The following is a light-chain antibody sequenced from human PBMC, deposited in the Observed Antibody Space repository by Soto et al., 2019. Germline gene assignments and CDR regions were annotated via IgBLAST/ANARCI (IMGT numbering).Light chain of an antibody. Sequence: EIVLTQSPATLSLSPGERATLSCRASQSVSSYLAWYQQKPGQAPRLLIYDTSNRATGIPARFSGSGSGTDFKLTISSREPEDFAFYFCQQRSNWPPWYTFGQGTKLEIK. CDR3: QQRSNWPPWYT. V-gene: IGKV3-11*01. J-gene: IGKJ2*01. CDR1: QSVSSY. CDR2: DTS.